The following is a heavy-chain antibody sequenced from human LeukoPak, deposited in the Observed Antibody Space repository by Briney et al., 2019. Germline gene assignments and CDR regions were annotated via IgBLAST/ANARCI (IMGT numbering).Heavy chain of an antibody. CDR3: ARPHCSSTSCYLWDDAFDI. CDR1: GGSIRSTSYD. Sequence: PSETLSLTCTVSGGSIRSTSYDWGWIRQPPGKGLEWIGSMYYSGTAHYNPSLKSRVTISVDTSKNQFSLKLSSVTAADTAVYYCARPHCSSTSCYLWDDAFDIWGQGTMVTVSS. J-gene: IGHJ3*02. V-gene: IGHV4-39*01. D-gene: IGHD2-2*01. CDR2: MYYSGTA.